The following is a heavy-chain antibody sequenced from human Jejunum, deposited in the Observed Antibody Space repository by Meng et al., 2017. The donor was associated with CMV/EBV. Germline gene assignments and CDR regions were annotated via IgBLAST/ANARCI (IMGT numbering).Heavy chain of an antibody. V-gene: IGHV4-39*01. CDR2: MYYSGST. Sequence: LSLTCTVSGGSISSSGYYWGWIRQPPGKGLEWIGNMYYSGSTYYNPSLQSRVTISLDTSKNQFSLKLSSVTAADTAVYYCAGDRGQADYWGQGTLVTVSS. CDR1: GGSISSSGYY. D-gene: IGHD3-10*01. CDR3: AGDRGQADY. J-gene: IGHJ4*02.